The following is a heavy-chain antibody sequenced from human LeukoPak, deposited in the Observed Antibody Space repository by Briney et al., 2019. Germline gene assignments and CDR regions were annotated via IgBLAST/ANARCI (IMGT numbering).Heavy chain of an antibody. CDR1: GYTFTDYS. CDR2: INGGNGNT. CDR3: ARRPFSVGLDF. Sequence: GASVKVSCKASGYTFTDYSIHWVRQAPGQRPRWMGWINGGNGNTKYSPAFQGRVTFTRDISASIAYMELRSLRSEDLAVYFCARRPFSVGLDFWGQGTLVTVSS. V-gene: IGHV1-3*03. J-gene: IGHJ4*02. D-gene: IGHD1-26*01.